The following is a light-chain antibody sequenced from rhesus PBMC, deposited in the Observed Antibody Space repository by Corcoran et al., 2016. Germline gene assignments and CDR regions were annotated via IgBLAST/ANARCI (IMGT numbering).Light chain of an antibody. CDR1: SSDIGRYNY. J-gene: IGLJ1*01. V-gene: IGLV2-11*01. Sequence: QSAPIQSPSVSGSLGQSVTISCTGTSSDIGRYNYGSWYRQQPGTTTKLLIYKVYMRGSGVSDRFSGSKSGNTASLTISGLQPEDEADYYCSSMAASNIYVFGTRTRLTVL. CDR2: KVY. CDR3: SSMAASNIYV.